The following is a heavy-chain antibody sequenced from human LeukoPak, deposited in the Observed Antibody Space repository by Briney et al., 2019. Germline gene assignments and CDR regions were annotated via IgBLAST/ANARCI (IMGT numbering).Heavy chain of an antibody. J-gene: IGHJ3*02. V-gene: IGHV4-39*07. CDR1: GGSISSSSYY. D-gene: IGHD1-26*01. Sequence: SETLSLTCTVSGGSISSSSYYWGWIRQPPGKGLEWIGSIYHSGRTFYNPSLKSRVTISVDTSKNQFSLKLSSVTAADTAVYYCASSLGRATAAFDIWGQGTMVTVSS. CDR3: ASSLGRATAAFDI. CDR2: IYHSGRT.